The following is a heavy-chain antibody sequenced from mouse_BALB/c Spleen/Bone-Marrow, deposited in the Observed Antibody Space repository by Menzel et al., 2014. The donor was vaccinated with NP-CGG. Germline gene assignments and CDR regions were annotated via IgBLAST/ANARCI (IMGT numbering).Heavy chain of an antibody. CDR3: ARGGMITENYAMDY. Sequence: VKVVESGPELVKPGASVRISCKASGYSFTSYYIHWVKQRPGQGLEWIGWIYPGNVNTKYNEKFKGKATLTADKSSSTAYMQLSSLTSEDSAVYFCARGGMITENYAMDYWGQGTSVTVSS. V-gene: IGHV1S56*01. J-gene: IGHJ4*01. CDR1: GYSFTSYY. CDR2: IYPGNVNT. D-gene: IGHD2-4*01.